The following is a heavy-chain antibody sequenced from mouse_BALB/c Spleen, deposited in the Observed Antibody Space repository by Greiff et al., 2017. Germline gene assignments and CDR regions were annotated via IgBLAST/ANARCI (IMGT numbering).Heavy chain of an antibody. Sequence: DLVKPGASVKLSCKASGYTFTSYWINWIKQRPGQGLEWIGRIAPGSGSTYYNEMFKGKATLTVDTSSSTAYIQLSSLSSEDSAVYFCARLDSSGYPDYWGQGTTLTVSS. D-gene: IGHD3-2*01. J-gene: IGHJ2*01. CDR1: GYTFTSYW. CDR2: IAPGSGST. V-gene: IGHV1S41*01. CDR3: ARLDSSGYPDY.